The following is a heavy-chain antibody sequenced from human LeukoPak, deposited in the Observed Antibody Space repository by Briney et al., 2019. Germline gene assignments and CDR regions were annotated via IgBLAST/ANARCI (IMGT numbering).Heavy chain of an antibody. Sequence: SETLSLTCTVSGGSISSYYWSWIRQPPGKGLEWVGYIYYRGSTNYNPSLKSRVTISVDTSKNQFSLQLNSVTPEDTAVYYCARDHLYSSSSAPHYFDYWGRGTPVTVSS. D-gene: IGHD6-6*01. CDR2: IYYRGST. V-gene: IGHV4-59*12. J-gene: IGHJ4*02. CDR3: ARDHLYSSSSAPHYFDY. CDR1: GGSISSYY.